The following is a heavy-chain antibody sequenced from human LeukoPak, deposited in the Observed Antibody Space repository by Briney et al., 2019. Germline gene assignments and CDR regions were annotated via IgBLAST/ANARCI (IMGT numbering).Heavy chain of an antibody. CDR2: INSDGSST. J-gene: IGHJ4*02. Sequence: PGGSLRLSCAASGFTISSYWMHWVRQAPGKGLVWVSRINSDGSSTSYADSVKGRFTISRDNAKNTLYLQMNSLRAEDTAVYYCARDWNYDAVDYWGQGTLVTVSS. D-gene: IGHD1-7*01. CDR1: GFTISSYW. V-gene: IGHV3-74*01. CDR3: ARDWNYDAVDY.